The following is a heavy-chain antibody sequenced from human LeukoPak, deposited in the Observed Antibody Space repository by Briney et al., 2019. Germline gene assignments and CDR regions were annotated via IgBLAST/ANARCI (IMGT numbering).Heavy chain of an antibody. CDR1: GYTFTSYA. CDR2: INPSGGST. CDR3: AREGVSGSYLGY. Sequence: ASVKVSCKASGYTFTSYAMNWVRLAPGQGLEWMGVINPSGGSTRYAQKFQDRVTMTRDMSTSTVYMELSSLRSEDTAVYYCAREGVSGSYLGYWGQGTLVTVSS. D-gene: IGHD1-26*01. V-gene: IGHV1-46*01. J-gene: IGHJ4*02.